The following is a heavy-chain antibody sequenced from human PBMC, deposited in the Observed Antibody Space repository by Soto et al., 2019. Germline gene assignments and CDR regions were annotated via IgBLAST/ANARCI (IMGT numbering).Heavy chain of an antibody. CDR3: TIEVWYGDYEIGCFDY. CDR2: IKSKTDGGTT. J-gene: IGHJ4*01. CDR1: GFTFSNAW. Sequence: EVQLVESGGGLVKPGGSLRLSCAASGFTFSNAWMNWVRQAPGKGLEWVGRIKSKTDGGTTDYAAPVKGRFTISRDDSKHPLYLPIDSLKTEDTVVYYCTIEVWYGDYEIGCFDYWGQGTPVTVSS. V-gene: IGHV3-15*07. D-gene: IGHD4-17*01.